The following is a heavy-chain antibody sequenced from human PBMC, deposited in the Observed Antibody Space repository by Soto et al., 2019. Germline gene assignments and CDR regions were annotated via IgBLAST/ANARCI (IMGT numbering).Heavy chain of an antibody. D-gene: IGHD6-25*01. Sequence: QVQLQESGPGLVKPSGTLSLTCAVSGGSISSSNCWSWVRQPPGKGLEWIGEIYHSGSTNFNPSLKSRVTISVDKSKNQFSLKLNSVTAADTAVYYCARVSGSYYYGMDVWGHGTTVTVSS. CDR3: ARVSGSYYYGMDV. J-gene: IGHJ6*02. CDR2: IYHSGST. V-gene: IGHV4-4*02. CDR1: GGSISSSNC.